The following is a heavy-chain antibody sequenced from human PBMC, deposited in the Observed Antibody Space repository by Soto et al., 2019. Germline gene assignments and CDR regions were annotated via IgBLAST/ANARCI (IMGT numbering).Heavy chain of an antibody. CDR2: INPNRGDT. V-gene: IGHV1-2*02. Sequence: ASVKVSCKASGYTFTGYYKHWVRQAPGQGLEWMGWINPNRGDTNYAQKFQGRVTMTRDTSISTAYMELSRLRSDDTAVYYCARDRGYYYYGMDVWCQGTTATVS. J-gene: IGHJ6*02. CDR3: ARDRGYYYYGMDV. CDR1: GYTFTGYY.